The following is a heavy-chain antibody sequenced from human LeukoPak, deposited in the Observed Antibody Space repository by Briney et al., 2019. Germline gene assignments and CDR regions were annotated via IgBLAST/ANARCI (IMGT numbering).Heavy chain of an antibody. V-gene: IGHV3-66*01. D-gene: IGHD3-9*01. CDR2: IYSGGST. CDR1: GFTVSSNY. CDR3: VRGVELTGYSDY. J-gene: IGHJ4*02. Sequence: GGSLRLSCAASGFTVSSNYMSWVRQAPGKGLEWVSVIYSGGSTYYADSVKGRFTISRDNAKNSLYLQMNSLRAEDTAVYYCVRGVELTGYSDYWGRGTLVTVSS.